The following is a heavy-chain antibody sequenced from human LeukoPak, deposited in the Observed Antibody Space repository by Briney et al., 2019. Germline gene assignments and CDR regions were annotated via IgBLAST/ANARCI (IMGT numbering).Heavy chain of an antibody. CDR3: ARDLSLAVPVQGY. V-gene: IGHV1-2*02. D-gene: IGHD6-19*01. J-gene: IGHJ4*02. CDR1: GYTFTGYY. CDR2: INPNSGAT. Sequence: ASVKVSCKASGYTFTGYYMHWVRQAPGQGLEWMGWINPNSGATNYAQKFQGRVTMTGDTAISTAYMELSSLRSDDTAVYYCARDLSLAVPVQGYWGQGTLVTVSS.